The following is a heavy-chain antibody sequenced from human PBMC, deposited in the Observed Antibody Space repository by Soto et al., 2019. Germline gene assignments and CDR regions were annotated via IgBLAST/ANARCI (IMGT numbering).Heavy chain of an antibody. V-gene: IGHV3-30*18. J-gene: IGHJ5*02. CDR1: GFTFSSYG. CDR2: ISYDGSNK. CDR3: AKEGDSYGYSWFDP. Sequence: GGSLRLSCAASGFTFSSYGTHWVRQAPGKGLEWVAVISYDGSNKYYADSVKGRFTISRDNSKNTLYLQMNSLRAEDTAVYYCAKEGDSYGYSWFDPWGQGTLVTVSS. D-gene: IGHD5-18*01.